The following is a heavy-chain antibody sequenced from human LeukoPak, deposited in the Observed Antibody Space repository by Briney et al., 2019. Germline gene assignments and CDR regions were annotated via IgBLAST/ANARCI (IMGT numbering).Heavy chain of an antibody. CDR2: ISDSSGYT. Sequence: KPGGSLRLSCAASGYTFSDYYMSWIRQAPGKGLEWVSYISDSSGYTKDADSVKGRFTISRDNAKKSLYLQMNSLRAEDTAVYYCARDRVGGSYVFDLWGQGTMVTVSS. CDR3: ARDRVGGSYVFDL. CDR1: GYTFSDYY. D-gene: IGHD1-26*01. J-gene: IGHJ3*01. V-gene: IGHV3-11*06.